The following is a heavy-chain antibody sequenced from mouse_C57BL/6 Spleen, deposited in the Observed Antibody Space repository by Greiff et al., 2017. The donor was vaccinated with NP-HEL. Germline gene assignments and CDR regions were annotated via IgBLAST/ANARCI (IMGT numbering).Heavy chain of an antibody. Sequence: VQLQQSGPELVKPGASVKISCKASGYAFSSSWMKWVKQRPGKGLEWIGRIYPGDGDTNYNGKFKGKATLTADKSSSTAYMQLSSLTSEDSAVYFSARKMVVEGGMDYWGQGTLVTVSS. J-gene: IGHJ4*01. CDR3: ARKMVVEGGMDY. CDR1: GYAFSSSW. V-gene: IGHV1-82*01. CDR2: IYPGDGDT. D-gene: IGHD1-1*01.